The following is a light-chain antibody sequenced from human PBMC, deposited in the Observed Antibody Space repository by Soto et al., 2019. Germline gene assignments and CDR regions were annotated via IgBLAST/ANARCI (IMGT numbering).Light chain of an antibody. Sequence: SALTQPASVSGSPGQSITISCTGTGSDVGGYDYVSWYQQYPGKAPKLVIYDVTNRPSGVSNRFSGSKSGNTAALIIFGLQAEDEADYYCCSYTSSGTYVFGTGTKLTVL. CDR1: GSDVGGYDY. CDR3: CSYTSSGTYV. V-gene: IGLV2-14*03. CDR2: DVT. J-gene: IGLJ1*01.